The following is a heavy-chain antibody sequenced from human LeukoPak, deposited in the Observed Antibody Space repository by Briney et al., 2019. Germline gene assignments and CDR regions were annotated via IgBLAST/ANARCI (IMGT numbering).Heavy chain of an antibody. D-gene: IGHD3-3*01. Sequence: SETLSLTCTVSGGSISSSSYYWGWIRQPPGKGLEWVGSIYYSGSTYYNPSLKSRVTIAVDTSKNQFSLKLSSVTAADTAVYYCARGLLRFLEWFPLYFDYWGQGTLVTVSS. CDR3: ARGLLRFLEWFPLYFDY. V-gene: IGHV4-39*01. J-gene: IGHJ4*02. CDR1: GGSISSSSYY. CDR2: IYYSGST.